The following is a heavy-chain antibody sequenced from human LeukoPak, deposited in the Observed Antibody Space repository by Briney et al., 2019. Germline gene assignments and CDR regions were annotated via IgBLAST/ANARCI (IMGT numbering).Heavy chain of an antibody. J-gene: IGHJ6*02. CDR3: ARDYYYYAMDV. Sequence: GGSLRLSCAASGFTFSNAWMNWVRQAPGKGLEWVGRIKSKTDGGTTDYAAPVKGRFTISRDHSKNTLYLQMNSLRAEDTAVYYCARDYYYYAMDVWGQGTTVTVSS. CDR2: IKSKTDGGTT. V-gene: IGHV3-15*07. CDR1: GFTFSNAW.